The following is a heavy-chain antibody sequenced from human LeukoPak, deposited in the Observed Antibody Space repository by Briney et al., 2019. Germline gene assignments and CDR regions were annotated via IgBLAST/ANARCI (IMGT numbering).Heavy chain of an antibody. CDR2: IYFSGST. Sequence: PGGSLRLSCAASGFTFSDYYWSWIRQPPGKGLEWIGYIYFSGSTNYNPSLKSRVTISVDTSKNQFSLKLSPVTAADTAVYYCARGGWSLDYWGQGTLVTVSS. D-gene: IGHD6-19*01. V-gene: IGHV4-59*01. J-gene: IGHJ4*02. CDR3: ARGGWSLDY. CDR1: GFTFSDYY.